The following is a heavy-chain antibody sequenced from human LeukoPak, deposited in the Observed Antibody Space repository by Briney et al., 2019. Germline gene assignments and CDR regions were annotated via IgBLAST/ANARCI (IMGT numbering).Heavy chain of an antibody. CDR1: GFTFSSYW. CDR3: VSFYETY. CDR2: IKSDGRST. V-gene: IGHV3-74*01. Sequence: QPGGSLRLSCAASGFTFSSYWMHWVRQAPGKGLVWVSLIKSDGRSTSYADSVKGRFTISKDNAKNTVYLQMNNLRAEDTAVYYCVSFYETYWGRGTLVTVSS. J-gene: IGHJ4*02. D-gene: IGHD2/OR15-2a*01.